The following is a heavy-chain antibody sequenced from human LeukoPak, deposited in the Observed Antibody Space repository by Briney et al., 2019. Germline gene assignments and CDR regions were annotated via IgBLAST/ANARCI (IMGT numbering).Heavy chain of an antibody. V-gene: IGHV1-8*01. CDR1: GYTFTSYD. D-gene: IGHD1-26*01. J-gene: IGHJ4*02. CDR3: AREGYGGSYFDY. CDR2: MNPNRGDT. Sequence: ASVKVSCKASGYTFTSYDIHWVRQATGQGLEWMGRMNPNRGDTDYARKFQGRVTMTRDTSISTAYMELSSLRSEDTAVYYCAREGYGGSYFDYWGQGTLVTVSS.